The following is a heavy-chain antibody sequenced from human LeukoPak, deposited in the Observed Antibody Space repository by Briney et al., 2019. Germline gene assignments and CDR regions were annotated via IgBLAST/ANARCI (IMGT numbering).Heavy chain of an antibody. CDR2: IRNDGSNK. CDR3: AKGGFDGSGSYYYFDY. J-gene: IGHJ4*02. V-gene: IGHV3-30*02. CDR1: GFTFSSYG. Sequence: GGSLRLSCAASGFTFSSYGMHWVRQAPGKGREWVAFIRNDGSNKYYADSVKGRFTMSRDNSKNTLYLQMNSLGAEDTAVYYCAKGGFDGSGSYYYFDYWGQGTLVTVSS. D-gene: IGHD3-10*01.